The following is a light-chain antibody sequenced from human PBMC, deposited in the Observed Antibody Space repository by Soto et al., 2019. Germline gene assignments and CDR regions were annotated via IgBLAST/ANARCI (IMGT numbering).Light chain of an antibody. CDR1: QDIRDY. V-gene: IGKV1-27*01. Sequence: GDRVTITCRASQDIRDYLAWYQQRPGKVPYLLIYSASILRSGVPSRFSGSGSGTDFTLTISSLQPEDVATYYCQKYNSAPLTFGGGTKVEI. CDR3: QKYNSAPLT. J-gene: IGKJ4*01. CDR2: SAS.